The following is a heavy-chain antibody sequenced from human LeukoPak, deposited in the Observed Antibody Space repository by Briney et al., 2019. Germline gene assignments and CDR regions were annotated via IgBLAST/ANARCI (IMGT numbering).Heavy chain of an antibody. CDR2: IKTDGREK. D-gene: IGHD3-22*01. V-gene: IGHV3-7*01. J-gene: IGHJ4*02. Sequence: GGSLRLSCAASGLRFSDYWMTWVRQAPGKGLECVGNIKTDGREKYYPESVEGRLTVSRDSARNSLYLQTNSMRVEDTAVYYCARDLDHDSSGWGQGTLVTVSS. CDR1: GLRFSDYW. CDR3: ARDLDHDSSG.